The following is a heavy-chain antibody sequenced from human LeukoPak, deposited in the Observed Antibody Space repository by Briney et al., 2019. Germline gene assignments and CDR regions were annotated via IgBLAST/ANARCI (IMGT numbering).Heavy chain of an antibody. CDR1: GGSTSSGSYY. J-gene: IGHJ4*02. D-gene: IGHD6-19*01. Sequence: PSETLSLTCTVSGGSTSSGSYYWSWIRQPAGKGLEWIGRIYTSGSTNYNPSLKSRVTISVDTSKNQFSLKLSSVTAADTAVYYCARAQQWLGFDYWGQGTLVTVSS. CDR2: IYTSGST. V-gene: IGHV4-61*02. CDR3: ARAQQWLGFDY.